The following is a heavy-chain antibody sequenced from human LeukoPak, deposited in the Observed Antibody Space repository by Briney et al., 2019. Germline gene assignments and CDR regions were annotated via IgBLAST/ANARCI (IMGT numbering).Heavy chain of an antibody. CDR3: AKDSSGYNYYYMDV. CDR2: ISWNSGSV. Sequence: GGSLRLSCAASGFTFDDYAMHWVRQAPGKGLEWVSGISWNSGSVGYADSVKGRFTISRDNAKNSLYLQMNSLRAEDTALYYCAKDSSGYNYYYMDVWGKGTTVTI. J-gene: IGHJ6*03. CDR1: GFTFDDYA. V-gene: IGHV3-9*01. D-gene: IGHD2-15*01.